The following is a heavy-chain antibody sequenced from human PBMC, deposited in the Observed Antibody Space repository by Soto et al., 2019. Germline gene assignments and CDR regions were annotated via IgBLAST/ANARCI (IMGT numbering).Heavy chain of an antibody. CDR2: IYYSGST. CDR1: GGSISGGAYY. J-gene: IGHJ5*01. Sequence: QVQLQESGPGLVKPSQTLSLTCTVSGGSISGGAYYWSWIRQHPGKGLEWIGYIYYSGSTYYNPSLKSRVTISIDTSKNQFSLHLTSVTAADTAVYFCARSDDSYNTGWFDSWGQGTLVTVSS. V-gene: IGHV4-31*03. D-gene: IGHD3-3*01. CDR3: ARSDDSYNTGWFDS.